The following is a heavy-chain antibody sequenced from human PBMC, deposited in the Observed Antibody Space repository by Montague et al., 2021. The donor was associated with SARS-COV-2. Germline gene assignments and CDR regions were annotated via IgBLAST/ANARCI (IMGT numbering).Heavy chain of an antibody. J-gene: IGHJ4*02. D-gene: IGHD3-3*01. V-gene: IGHV4-39*01. CDR1: GGSISSSSYY. Sequence: SETLSLTCTVSGGSISSSSYYWGWIRQPPGKGLEWIGSIYYSGNTYYNPSLKSRVTISVDTSKNQFSLKLSSVTAADTAVYYCARKASRGITMFGVVTASYYFDYWGQGTLVTVSS. CDR3: ARKASRGITMFGVVTASYYFDY. CDR2: IYYSGNT.